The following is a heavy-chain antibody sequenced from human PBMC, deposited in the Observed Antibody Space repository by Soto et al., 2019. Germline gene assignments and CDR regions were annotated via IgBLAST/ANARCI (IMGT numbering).Heavy chain of an antibody. CDR2: INHSGST. J-gene: IGHJ5*02. CDR1: GGSFSGYY. Sequence: SETLSLTCAVYGGSFSGYYWSWIRQPPGKGLEWIGEINHSGSTNYNPSLKSRVTISVDTSKNQFSLKLSSVTAADTAVYYCARWKGPIVLMVYGERWFDPWGQGTLVTVSS. D-gene: IGHD2-8*01. CDR3: ARWKGPIVLMVYGERWFDP. V-gene: IGHV4-34*01.